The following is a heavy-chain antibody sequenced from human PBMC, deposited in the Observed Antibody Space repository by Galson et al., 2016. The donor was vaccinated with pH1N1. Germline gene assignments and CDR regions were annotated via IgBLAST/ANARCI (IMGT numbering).Heavy chain of an antibody. CDR2: IDPSGGGT. Sequence: SVKVSCKASGGIFIRYYFHWVRQAPGEGLEWMGVIDPSGGGTTYAQKFQARVTMTRDTSTSTVYLDLSRLKSEDTSVYYCTRDLGRRREFWGQGTLVTVSS. D-gene: IGHD1-26*01. CDR1: GGIFIRYY. V-gene: IGHV1-46*01. CDR3: TRDLGRRREF. J-gene: IGHJ4*02.